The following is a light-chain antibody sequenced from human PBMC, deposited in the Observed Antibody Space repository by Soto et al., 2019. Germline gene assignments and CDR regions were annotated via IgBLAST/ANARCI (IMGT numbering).Light chain of an antibody. Sequence: SYELTQPPSVSVAPGKTARISCGGTNIGSKSVHCYQRKQRQAPVLVMFSVPGLPSLIPERFSGSNSCNTATLTIRRVEAGDEADYYCQVWDSGSAHLVFGGGTKLTVL. CDR3: QVWDSGSAHLV. J-gene: IGLJ2*01. CDR2: SVP. CDR1: NIGSKS. V-gene: IGLV3-21*04.